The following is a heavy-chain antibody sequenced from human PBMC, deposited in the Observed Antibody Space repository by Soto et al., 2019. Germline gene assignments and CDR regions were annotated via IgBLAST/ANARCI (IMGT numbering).Heavy chain of an antibody. D-gene: IGHD5-18*01. CDR1: GGTFSSYA. Sequence: SVKVSCKASGGTFSSYAISWVRQAPGQGLEWMGGIIPIFGTANYAQKFQGRVTITADESTSTAYMELSSLRSEDTAVYYCALTAMAPYYYYGMDVWGQGTTVTVSS. J-gene: IGHJ6*02. V-gene: IGHV1-69*13. CDR3: ALTAMAPYYYYGMDV. CDR2: IIPIFGTA.